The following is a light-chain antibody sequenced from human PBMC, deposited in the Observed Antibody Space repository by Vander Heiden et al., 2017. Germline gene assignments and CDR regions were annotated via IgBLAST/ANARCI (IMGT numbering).Light chain of an antibody. CDR1: QSISSY. V-gene: IGKV1-39*01. CDR3: QQNYSTPPYT. Sequence: DIQMTQPASSLSASVGDRVTITCRASQSISSYLKCCQQQPGRAPKLLIYAASSLQSGGPSNFSSSGSATDFTLTISSLQPEEFATVYCQQNYSTPPYTFGQGTKLEIK. J-gene: IGKJ2*01. CDR2: AAS.